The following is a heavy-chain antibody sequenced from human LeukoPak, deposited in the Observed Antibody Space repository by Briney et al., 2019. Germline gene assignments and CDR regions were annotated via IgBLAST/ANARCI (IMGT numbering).Heavy chain of an antibody. J-gene: IGHJ6*02. V-gene: IGHV3-48*04. CDR2: ISSSSSDI. Sequence: QPGGSLRLSCADSGFTFSTYSMNWVRQAPGKGLEWVSCISSSSSDILYADSVKGRFTISRDNAKSSLYLQMNSLRPEDTAVYYCARDLRPGRTMPNYYYGMDVWGQGTTVTVSS. CDR1: GFTFSTYS. CDR3: ARDLRPGRTMPNYYYGMDV. D-gene: IGHD2-2*01.